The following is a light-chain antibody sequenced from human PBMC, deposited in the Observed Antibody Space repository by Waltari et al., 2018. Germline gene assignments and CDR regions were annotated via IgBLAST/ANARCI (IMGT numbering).Light chain of an antibody. J-gene: IGLJ1*01. V-gene: IGLV2-11*01. CDR2: DVN. CDR3: CSYAGSYTYV. CDR1: SSNVGGYNY. Sequence: QSALAQPRSVSGSPGQSVTISCTGSSSNVGGYNYVSWYQQYPGQAPKLMLYDVNKRRSGVPHRFSGSKSGDTASLTISGLQAEDEADYYCCSYAGSYTYVFGTGTKVTV.